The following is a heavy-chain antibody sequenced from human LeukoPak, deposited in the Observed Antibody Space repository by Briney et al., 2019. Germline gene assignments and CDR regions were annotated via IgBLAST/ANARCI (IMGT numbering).Heavy chain of an antibody. Sequence: GGSLRLSCAASGFTFRNFAMGWVRQSPGKALEWVSVISAGDGDNPYYADSVKGRFSISRDNSNYTLHLQMNSLKVEDTAVFYCAKFRGHYYYDSSGFCDNWGQGTLVTVSS. D-gene: IGHD3-22*01. CDR2: ISAGDGDNP. V-gene: IGHV3-23*01. CDR3: AKFRGHYYYDSSGFCDN. J-gene: IGHJ4*02. CDR1: GFTFRNFA.